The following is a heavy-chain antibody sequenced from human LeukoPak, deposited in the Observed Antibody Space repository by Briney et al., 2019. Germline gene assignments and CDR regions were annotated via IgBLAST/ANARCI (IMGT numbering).Heavy chain of an antibody. CDR3: AKDSSFDY. CDR1: XFTXXXXA. Sequence: XFTXXXXAMSWVRXAPGKGLEWVSAISGSGGSTYYADSVKGRFTISRDNSKNTLYLQMNSLRAEDTAVYYCAKDSSFDYWGQGTLVTVSS. CDR2: ISGSGGST. V-gene: IGHV3-23*01. J-gene: IGHJ4*02.